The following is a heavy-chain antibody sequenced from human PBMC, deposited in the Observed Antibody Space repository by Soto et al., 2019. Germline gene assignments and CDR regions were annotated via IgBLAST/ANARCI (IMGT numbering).Heavy chain of an antibody. CDR2: LYYGGSI. J-gene: IGHJ5*02. Sequence: SETLSLTCSVSGGSISRGYWTLIRQPPGKGLEWIGYLYYGGSINYNPSLKSRVIISVDTAKNQFSLRLSSVIAADTVVYYCTGAYYDVSGYSLDPWGQGTSVTVSS. CDR1: GGSISRGY. CDR3: TGAYYDVSGYSLDP. V-gene: IGHV4-59*01. D-gene: IGHD3-22*01.